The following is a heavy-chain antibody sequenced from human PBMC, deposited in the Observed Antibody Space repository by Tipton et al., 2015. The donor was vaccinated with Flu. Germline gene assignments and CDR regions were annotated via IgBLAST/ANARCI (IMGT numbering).Heavy chain of an antibody. D-gene: IGHD6-19*01. Sequence: TLSLTCTVSGGSISSGSYYWSWIRQPAGKGLEWIGRIYTSGSTSYNPSLKSRVTISVDTSKTQFSLNLSSVTAADTAVYYCARGGQWLDEYFQHWGQGTLVTVSS. CDR3: ARGGQWLDEYFQH. CDR1: GGSISSGSYY. CDR2: IYTSGST. V-gene: IGHV4-61*02. J-gene: IGHJ1*01.